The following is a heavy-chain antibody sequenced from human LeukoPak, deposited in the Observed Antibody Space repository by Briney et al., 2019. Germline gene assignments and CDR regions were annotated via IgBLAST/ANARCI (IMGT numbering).Heavy chain of an antibody. CDR3: ARHDSSGYYLLNFDY. J-gene: IGHJ4*02. CDR2: IYYSGST. CDR1: GGSISSSSYY. Sequence: PSETLSLTCTVSGGSISSSSYYWGWIRQPPGKGLEWIGSIYYSGSTYYNPSLKSRVTISVDTSKNQSSLKLSSVTAADTAVYYCARHDSSGYYLLNFDYWGQGTLVTVSS. V-gene: IGHV4-39*01. D-gene: IGHD3-22*01.